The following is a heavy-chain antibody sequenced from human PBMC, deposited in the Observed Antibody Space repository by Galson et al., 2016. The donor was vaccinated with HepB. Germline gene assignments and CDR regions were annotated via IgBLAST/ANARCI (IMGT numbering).Heavy chain of an antibody. CDR2: IVPMFDTG. CDR3: ARGYCSGGSCYTDYWFDP. V-gene: IGHV1-69*06. Sequence: SVKVSCKASGDTFTSYSISWVRQAPGQGFEWMGGIVPMFDTGNSAEKFQDRVTITADKSTSTVYMELTSLTSEGTAVYYCARGYCSGGSCYTDYWFDPWGQGTLVTVSS. D-gene: IGHD2-15*01. J-gene: IGHJ5*02. CDR1: GDTFTSYS.